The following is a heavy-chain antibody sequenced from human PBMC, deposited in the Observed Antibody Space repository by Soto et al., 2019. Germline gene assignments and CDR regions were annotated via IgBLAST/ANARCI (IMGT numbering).Heavy chain of an antibody. J-gene: IGHJ4*02. CDR3: ARGFRKRITIFGVVMPIFDY. V-gene: IGHV3-48*02. CDR1: GFTFSSYS. Sequence: PGGSLRLSCAASGFTFSSYSMNWVRQAPGKGLEWVSYISSSSSTIYYADSVKGRFTISRDNAKNSLYLQMNSLRDEDTAVYYCARGFRKRITIFGVVMPIFDYCGQGTLVTVSS. D-gene: IGHD3-3*01. CDR2: ISSSSSTI.